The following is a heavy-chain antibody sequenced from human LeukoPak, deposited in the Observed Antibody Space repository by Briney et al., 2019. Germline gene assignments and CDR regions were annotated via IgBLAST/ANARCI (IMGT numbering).Heavy chain of an antibody. V-gene: IGHV3-30*02. J-gene: IGHJ5*02. CDR3: ARGLSGDYEHWFDP. Sequence: GGSLRLSCAASGFTFSSYGMHWVRQAPGKGLEWVAFIRFDGSNKYYADSVKGRFTISRDNSKNTLYLQMNSLRAEDTAVYYCARGLSGDYEHWFDPWGQGTLVTVSS. CDR1: GFTFSSYG. CDR2: IRFDGSNK. D-gene: IGHD4-17*01.